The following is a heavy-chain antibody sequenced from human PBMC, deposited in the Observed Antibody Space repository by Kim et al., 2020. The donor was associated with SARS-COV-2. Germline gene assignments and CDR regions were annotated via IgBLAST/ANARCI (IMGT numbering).Heavy chain of an antibody. D-gene: IGHD3-10*01. CDR1: GYTFTSYA. CDR3: ANDIDALRGSLRPMVY. Sequence: ASVKVSCKASGYTFTSYAMHWVRQAAGQRLEWMGWINAGNGNTKYSQKFQGRVTITRDTSASTAYMELSSLRSEDTAVYYCANDIDALRGSLRPMVYWGQGTLVTVSS. J-gene: IGHJ4*02. V-gene: IGHV1-3*01. CDR2: INAGNGNT.